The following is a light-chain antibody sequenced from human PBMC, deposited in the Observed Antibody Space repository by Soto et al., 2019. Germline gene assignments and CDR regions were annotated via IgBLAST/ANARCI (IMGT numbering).Light chain of an antibody. CDR3: QQSYSTPRT. V-gene: IGKV1-39*01. J-gene: IGKJ1*01. CDR2: AAS. CDR1: QYISTY. Sequence: DIQMTQSPSSLPASAGDRVTITCRASQYISTYLNWYQQKPGKAPKLLIYAASSLQSGVPSRFSGSGSGTDFILTISSLQPEDFATYYCQQSYSTPRTFGQGTKVEIK.